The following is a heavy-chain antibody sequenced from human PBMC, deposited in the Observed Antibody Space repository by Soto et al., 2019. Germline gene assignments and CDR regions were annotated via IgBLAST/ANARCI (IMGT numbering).Heavy chain of an antibody. D-gene: IGHD6-13*01. J-gene: IGHJ4*02. Sequence: EVQLVESGGGLVKPGGSLRLSCAASGFTFSSYSMNWVRQAPGKGLEWVSSISSSSSYIYYADSVKGRFTISRDNAKNSLHLQMNSLRAEDTAVYYGARDLPYSSSPFDYWGQGTLVTVSS. CDR2: ISSSSSYI. V-gene: IGHV3-21*01. CDR1: GFTFSSYS. CDR3: ARDLPYSSSPFDY.